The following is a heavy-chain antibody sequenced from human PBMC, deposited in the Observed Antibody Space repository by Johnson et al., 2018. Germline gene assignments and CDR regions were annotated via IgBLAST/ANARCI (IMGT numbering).Heavy chain of an antibody. CDR1: GFTFSSYA. CDR2: ISYDGSNK. J-gene: IGHJ1*01. V-gene: IGHV3-30-3*01. Sequence: QVQLVESGGGVVQPGRSLRLSCAASGFTFSSYAMHWVRQAPGKGLEWVAVISYDGSNKYYADSVKGRFTISRDNSKNTLYLQMTSRRAEDTAVYYCAKAPVGWLGEGAEYFQHWGQGTLVTVSS. CDR3: AKAPVGWLGEGAEYFQH. D-gene: IGHD3-3*01.